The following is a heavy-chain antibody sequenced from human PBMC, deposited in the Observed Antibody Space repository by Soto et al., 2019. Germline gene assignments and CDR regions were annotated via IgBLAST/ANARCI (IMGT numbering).Heavy chain of an antibody. CDR1: RFTFSTYE. Sequence: GSLRLSCAASRFTFSTYEMNWVRQAPGKGLEWVSYISTSGSTVYYADSVKGRFTISRDNTRNSLYLQMNSLRDEDTALYYCVRYCSTTLCNGVATRTFDYWGQGTLVTVSS. D-gene: IGHD2-2*01. J-gene: IGHJ4*02. CDR3: VRYCSTTLCNGVATRTFDY. V-gene: IGHV3-48*03. CDR2: ISTSGSTV.